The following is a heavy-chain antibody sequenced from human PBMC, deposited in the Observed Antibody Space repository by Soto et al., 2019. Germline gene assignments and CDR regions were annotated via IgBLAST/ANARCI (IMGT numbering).Heavy chain of an antibody. CDR2: INHSGST. CDR3: ARIGSGSYYRDFDY. V-gene: IGHV4-34*01. Sequence: SETLSLTCAVYGGSFSGYYWSWIRQPPGKGLEWIGEINHSGSTNYNPSLKSRVTISVGTSKNQFSLKLSSVTAADTAVYYCARIGSGSYYRDFDYWGQGTLVTVSS. CDR1: GGSFSGYY. J-gene: IGHJ4*02. D-gene: IGHD1-26*01.